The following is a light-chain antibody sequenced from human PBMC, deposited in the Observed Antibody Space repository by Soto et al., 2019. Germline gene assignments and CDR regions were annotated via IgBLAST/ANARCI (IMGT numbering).Light chain of an antibody. CDR2: DAS. CDR1: QDIRHF. V-gene: IGKV1-33*01. CDR3: QQYDKLVT. Sequence: DIQMTQSPSALSASTGDTVTITCQASQDIRHFLNWYQHKPGKAPKLLIYDASKLQTGVPSRFRGSGSGTTFTLIISSLQPEDFAIYYCQQYDKLVTFGQGTKVDIK. J-gene: IGKJ1*01.